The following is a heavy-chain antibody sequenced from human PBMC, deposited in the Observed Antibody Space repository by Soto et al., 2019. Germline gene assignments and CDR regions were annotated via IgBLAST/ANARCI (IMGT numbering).Heavy chain of an antibody. CDR1: GGSISSGGYY. J-gene: IGHJ3*02. Sequence: QVQLQESGPGLVKPSQTLSLTCTVSGGSISSGGYYCSWIRQHPGKGLEWIGYIYYSGSTYYNPSLKSRVTISVDTSKNQFSLKLSSVTAADTAVYYCARGLSITMVRGGAFDIWGQGTMVTVSS. V-gene: IGHV4-31*03. CDR2: IYYSGST. CDR3: ARGLSITMVRGGAFDI. D-gene: IGHD3-10*01.